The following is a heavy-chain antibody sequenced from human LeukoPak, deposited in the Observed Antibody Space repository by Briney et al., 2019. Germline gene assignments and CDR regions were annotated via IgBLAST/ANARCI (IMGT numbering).Heavy chain of an antibody. V-gene: IGHV6-1*01. J-gene: IGHJ4*02. Sequence: SQTLSLTCAISGVSVSSDSAAWNWIRQSPSSGLEWLGRTYYSSTWCKDYAIFVKSGTNLNPDTSKNQFSLLLNSVTPEDTALYYCARGWLGSWLDYWGQGTLVTVSS. CDR1: GVSVSSDSAA. CDR2: TYYSSTWCK. CDR3: ARGWLGSWLDY. D-gene: IGHD6-19*01.